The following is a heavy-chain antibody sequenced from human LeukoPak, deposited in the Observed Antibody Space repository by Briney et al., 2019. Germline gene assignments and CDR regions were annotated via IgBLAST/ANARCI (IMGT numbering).Heavy chain of an antibody. J-gene: IGHJ4*02. CDR1: GYTFTTYA. CDR3: ARVPTDSSSWYPVDY. V-gene: IGHV1-3*03. D-gene: IGHD6-13*01. CDR2: INAGNGNT. Sequence: GASVKVSCKVSGYTFTTYAMHWVRQAPGQRLEWMGWINAGNGNTKYSQEFQGRVTITRDTSASTAYMELSSLRSEDMVVYYCARVPTDSSSWYPVDYWGQGTLVTVSS.